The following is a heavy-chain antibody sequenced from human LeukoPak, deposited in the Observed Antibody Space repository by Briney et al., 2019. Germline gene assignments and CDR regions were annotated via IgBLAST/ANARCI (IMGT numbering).Heavy chain of an antibody. CDR2: ISGSGGST. Sequence: GGSLGLSCAASGFTFSSYAMSWVRQAPGKGLEWVSAISGSGGSTYYADSVKGRFTISRDNSKNTLYLQMNSLGAEDTAVYYCAKRKPEPGIAVAGPFYYFDYWGQGTLVTVSS. J-gene: IGHJ4*02. CDR3: AKRKPEPGIAVAGPFYYFDY. V-gene: IGHV3-23*01. CDR1: GFTFSSYA. D-gene: IGHD6-19*01.